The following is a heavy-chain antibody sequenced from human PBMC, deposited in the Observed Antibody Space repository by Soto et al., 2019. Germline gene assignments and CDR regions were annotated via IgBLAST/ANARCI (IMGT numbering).Heavy chain of an antibody. CDR1: GGSIRSGGYY. J-gene: IGHJ6*02. Sequence: TLSLTCTVSGGSIRSGGYYWSWVRQNPRRGLEWIGNIYYSGNTYYNPSLKSRLTISVDTSKNQFSLNLSSVTAADTAVYYCARDRLMATAGTARHYFGLDVWGQGTTVTVS. CDR2: IYYSGNT. V-gene: IGHV4-31*03. CDR3: ARDRLMATAGTARHYFGLDV. D-gene: IGHD5-18*01.